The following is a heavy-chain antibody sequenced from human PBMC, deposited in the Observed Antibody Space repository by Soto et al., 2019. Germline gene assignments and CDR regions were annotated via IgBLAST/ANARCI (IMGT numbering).Heavy chain of an antibody. CDR1: GFTFSSYT. J-gene: IGHJ4*02. CDR3: ARGPRYYCDY. CDR2: ISSRSTNT. V-gene: IGHV3-21*02. Sequence: EVQLVESGGGLVKPGGSLRLSCEASGFTFSSYTMNWVRRAPGKGLEWVSSISSRSTNTHYADSVRGRFTISRDNAKRSLYLQMNSLRAEDTAVYYCARGPRYYCDYWGQGTLVTVSS.